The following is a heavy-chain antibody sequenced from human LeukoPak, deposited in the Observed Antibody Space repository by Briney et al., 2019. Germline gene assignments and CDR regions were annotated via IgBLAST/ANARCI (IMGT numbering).Heavy chain of an antibody. V-gene: IGHV1-69*04. CDR1: GGTFSSYA. CDR2: IIPIFGIA. J-gene: IGHJ4*02. D-gene: IGHD2-2*01. Sequence: ASVKVSCKASGGTFSSYAISWVRQAPGQGLEWMGRIIPIFGIANYAQKFQGRVTMTRDTSTSTVYMELSSLRSEDTAVYYCARGLLGYCSSTSCRSYFDYWGQGTLVTVSS. CDR3: ARGLLGYCSSTSCRSYFDY.